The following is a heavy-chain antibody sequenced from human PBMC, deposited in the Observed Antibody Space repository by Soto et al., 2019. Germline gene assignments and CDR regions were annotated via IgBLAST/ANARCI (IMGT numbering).Heavy chain of an antibody. Sequence: ASVKVSCKASGYTFTSYGISWVRQAPGQGLEWMGWISAYNGNTNYAQKFQGRVTMTRNTSISTAYMELSSLRSEDTAVYYCCLMVRGVIRSEGWFDPWGQGTLVTVSS. CDR3: CLMVRGVIRSEGWFDP. V-gene: IGHV1-18*04. J-gene: IGHJ5*02. CDR1: GYTFTSYG. D-gene: IGHD3-10*01. CDR2: ISAYNGNT.